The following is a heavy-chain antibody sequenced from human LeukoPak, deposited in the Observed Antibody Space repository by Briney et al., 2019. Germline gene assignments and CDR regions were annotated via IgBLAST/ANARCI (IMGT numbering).Heavy chain of an antibody. CDR3: ARDLNWNQLDY. CDR2: INTDGSTT. Sequence: PGGSLRLSCAASGSTFKTHWMHWVRQAPGKGLVWVSRINTDGSTTNYADSVKGRFAISRDNAKNTLYLQMNSLRVEDTAVYYCARDLNWNQLDYCGQGSLVSVSS. J-gene: IGHJ4*02. D-gene: IGHD1-20*01. V-gene: IGHV3-74*01. CDR1: GSTFKTHW.